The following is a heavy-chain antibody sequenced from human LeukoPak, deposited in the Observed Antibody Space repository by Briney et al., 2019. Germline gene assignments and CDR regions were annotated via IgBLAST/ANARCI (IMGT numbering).Heavy chain of an antibody. D-gene: IGHD2-2*03. V-gene: IGHV7-4-1*02. CDR1: GYTFTSYA. Sequence: GASVKVSCTASGYTFTSYAMNWVRQAPGQGLEWMGWINTNTGNPTYAQGFTGRFVFSLDTSVSTAYLQISSLKAEDTAVYYCARDGYCSSTSCYPPNYYYYGMDVWGQGTTVTVSS. CDR2: INTNTGNP. CDR3: ARDGYCSSTSCYPPNYYYYGMDV. J-gene: IGHJ6*02.